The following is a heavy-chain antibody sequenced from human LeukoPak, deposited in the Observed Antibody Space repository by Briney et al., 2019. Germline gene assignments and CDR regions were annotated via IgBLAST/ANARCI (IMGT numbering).Heavy chain of an antibody. V-gene: IGHV3-20*04. Sequence: QPGGSLRLSCAASGFTFDDYGMSWVRQAPGKGLEWVSGINWNGGSTGYADSVKGRFTISRDNAKNSLYLQMNSLRAEDTALYYCASGGYGSGSYYFHDGCWGQGTLVTVSS. J-gene: IGHJ4*02. CDR1: GFTFDDYG. CDR2: INWNGGST. D-gene: IGHD3-10*01. CDR3: ASGGYGSGSYYFHDGC.